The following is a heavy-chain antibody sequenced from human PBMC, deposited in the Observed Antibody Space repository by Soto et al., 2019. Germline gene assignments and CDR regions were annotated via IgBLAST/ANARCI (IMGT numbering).Heavy chain of an antibody. CDR3: AGRLTTAASLDY. CDR1: GFTVSNNH. J-gene: IGHJ4*02. Sequence: VQLVESGGGLIQPGGSLRLSCAASGFTVSNNHMTWVRQAAGKGLELVSFVHGGGSTCYADSVKGRFTISRDNSKNTLYLQMDSLRAEDTAIYYCAGRLTTAASLDYWGRGTLVTVSS. D-gene: IGHD1-1*01. CDR2: VHGGGST. V-gene: IGHV3-53*01.